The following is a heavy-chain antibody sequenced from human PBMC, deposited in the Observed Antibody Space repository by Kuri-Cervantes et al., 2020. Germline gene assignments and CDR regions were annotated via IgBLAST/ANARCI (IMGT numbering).Heavy chain of an antibody. Sequence: GESLKISCAASGFTVSSNYMSWVRQAPGKGLEWVSVIYSGGSTYYADSVKGRFTISRDNAKNSLYLQMNSLRAEDTAVYYCARERVPDYWGQGTRVTVSS. V-gene: IGHV3-53*01. D-gene: IGHD3-10*01. CDR1: GFTVSSNY. CDR2: IYSGGST. CDR3: ARERVPDY. J-gene: IGHJ4*02.